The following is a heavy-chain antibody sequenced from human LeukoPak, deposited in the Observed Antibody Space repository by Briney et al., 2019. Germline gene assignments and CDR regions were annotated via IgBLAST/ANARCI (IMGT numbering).Heavy chain of an antibody. J-gene: IGHJ4*02. CDR1: GGSISSSDYY. CDR3: ARDRSYGDYLFDY. Sequence: PSQTLSLTCTVSGGSISSSDYYWSWIRQPPGKGLEWIGYIYYSGSTYYNPSLKSRVTISVDTSKNQFSLKLSSVTAADTAVYYCARDRSYGDYLFDYWGQGTLVTVSS. D-gene: IGHD4-17*01. CDR2: IYYSGST. V-gene: IGHV4-30-4*08.